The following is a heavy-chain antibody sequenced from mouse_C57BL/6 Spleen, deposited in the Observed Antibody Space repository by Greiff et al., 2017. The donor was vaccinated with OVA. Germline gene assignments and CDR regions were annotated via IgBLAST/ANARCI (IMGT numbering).Heavy chain of an antibody. CDR1: GYTFTSYW. CDR2: IDPSDSET. J-gene: IGHJ1*03. V-gene: IGHV1-52*01. CDR3: ARWEKLGLGDWYFDV. D-gene: IGHD4-1*01. Sequence: QVQLQQPGAELVRPGSSVKLSCKASGYTFTSYWMHWVKQRPIQGLEWIGNIDPSDSETHYNQKFKDKATLTVDKSASTAYMQLSSLTSEDSAVYYCARWEKLGLGDWYFDVWGTGTTVTVSS.